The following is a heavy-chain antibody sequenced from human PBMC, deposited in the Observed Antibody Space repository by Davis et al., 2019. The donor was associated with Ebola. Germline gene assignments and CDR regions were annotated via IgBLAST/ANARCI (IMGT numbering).Heavy chain of an antibody. V-gene: IGHV5-51*01. CDR1: GYSFTSYW. CDR3: ARRAYCGGDCYSARKNWFDP. Sequence: GESLKISCKGSGYSFTSYWIAWVRQMPGKGLEWMGIIYPGDSDTRYSPSFQGQVTISADKSISTAYLQWSSLKASDPAMYYCARRAYCGGDCYSARKNWFDPWGQGTLVTVSS. J-gene: IGHJ5*02. CDR2: IYPGDSDT. D-gene: IGHD2-21*01.